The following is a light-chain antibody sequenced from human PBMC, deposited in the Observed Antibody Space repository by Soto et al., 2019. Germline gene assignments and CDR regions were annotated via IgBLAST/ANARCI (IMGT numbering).Light chain of an antibody. CDR1: QSISSW. CDR3: QQYNTYPWA. V-gene: IGKV1-5*03. CDR2: NAS. J-gene: IGKJ1*01. Sequence: DIQMTQSPSTLSASVGDRVTITCRASQSISSWLAWYQQKPGKAPKFLLYNASSLESGGPSRDSGSGSGTGSTLTITSLQPDDFATYYCQQYNTYPWAFGQGTKVEIK.